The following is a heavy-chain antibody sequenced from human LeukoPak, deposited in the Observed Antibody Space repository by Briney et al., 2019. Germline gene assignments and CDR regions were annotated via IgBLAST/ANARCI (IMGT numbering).Heavy chain of an antibody. J-gene: IGHJ4*02. D-gene: IGHD3-10*01. Sequence: ASVKVSCKVSGYTLTELSMHWVRQAPGKGLEWMGGFDPEDGETIYAQKLQGRVTMTEDTSTDTAYMELSSLRPEDTAVYYCATDLDTMVRGGVPTDYWGQGTLVTVSS. V-gene: IGHV1-24*01. CDR2: FDPEDGET. CDR3: ATDLDTMVRGGVPTDY. CDR1: GYTLTELS.